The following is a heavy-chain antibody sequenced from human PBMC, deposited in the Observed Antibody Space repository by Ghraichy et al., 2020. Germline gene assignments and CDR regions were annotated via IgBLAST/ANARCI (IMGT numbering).Heavy chain of an antibody. J-gene: IGHJ4*02. CDR1: GDSISDNSAA. Sequence: SETLSLTCAISGDSISDNSAAWNWIRQSPSRGLEWLGRTYYRTKWDNDYAVSVRSRISISADSSKNQFSLQLNSVTPDDTAVYFCARSYSSQSYGRPFDYWGQGTLVTVSS. D-gene: IGHD4-11*01. V-gene: IGHV6-1*01. CDR2: TYYRTKWDN. CDR3: ARSYSSQSYGRPFDY.